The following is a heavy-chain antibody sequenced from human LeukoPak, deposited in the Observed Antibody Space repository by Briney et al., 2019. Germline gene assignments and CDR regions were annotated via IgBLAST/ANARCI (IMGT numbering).Heavy chain of an antibody. CDR3: ARTAEYYYDSSGYFDY. D-gene: IGHD3-22*01. J-gene: IGHJ4*02. Sequence: SETLSLTCAVSGYSISSGYYWGWIRQPPGKGLEWIGSTYHSGSTYYNPSLKSRVTISVDTSKNQFSLKLSSVTAADTAVYYCARTAEYYYDSSGYFDYWGQGTLVTVSS. CDR2: TYHSGST. CDR1: GYSISSGYY. V-gene: IGHV4-38-2*01.